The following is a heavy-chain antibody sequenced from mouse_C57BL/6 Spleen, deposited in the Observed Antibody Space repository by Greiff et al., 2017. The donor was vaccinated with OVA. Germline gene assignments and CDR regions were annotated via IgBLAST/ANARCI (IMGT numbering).Heavy chain of an antibody. V-gene: IGHV1-80*01. CDR1: GYAFSSYW. J-gene: IGHJ3*01. CDR2: IYPGDGDT. CDR3: AREGTTVKTWFAY. D-gene: IGHD1-1*01. Sequence: VQLQESGAELVKPGASVKISCKASGYAFSSYWMNWLKQRPGKGLEWIGQIYPGDGDTNYNGKFQGKATLTAENSTSTAYMQLSSLTSEDSAVYFCAREGTTVKTWFAYWGQGTLVTVSA.